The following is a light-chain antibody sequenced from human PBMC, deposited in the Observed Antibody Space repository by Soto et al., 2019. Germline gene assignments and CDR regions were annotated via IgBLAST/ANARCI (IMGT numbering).Light chain of an antibody. CDR2: EVS. Sequence: QSALTQPASVSGSPGQSITISCTGTSRDVGGYNYVSWYQQHPGKAPKLVIHEVSNRPSGVSNRFSGSKSGSTASLTISGLQAEDEDDYYCSSYTSSRTLIFGGGTKLTVL. CDR3: SSYTSSRTLI. CDR1: SRDVGGYNY. V-gene: IGLV2-14*01. J-gene: IGLJ2*01.